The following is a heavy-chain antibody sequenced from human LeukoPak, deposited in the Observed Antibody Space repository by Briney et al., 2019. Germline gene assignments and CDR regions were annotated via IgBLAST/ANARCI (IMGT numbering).Heavy chain of an antibody. CDR3: AKSKGWDGTYYFDY. CDR1: GFTFSLYA. V-gene: IGHV3-23*01. Sequence: GGSLRLSCAASGFTFSLYAMSWVRQAPGKGLEWVSGISGRGVGTTYADSVKGRFTISRDNSKNTLSLQMNSLRAEDTAVYYCAKSKGWDGTYYFDYWGQGTLVTVSS. J-gene: IGHJ4*02. D-gene: IGHD1-26*01. CDR2: ISGRGVGT.